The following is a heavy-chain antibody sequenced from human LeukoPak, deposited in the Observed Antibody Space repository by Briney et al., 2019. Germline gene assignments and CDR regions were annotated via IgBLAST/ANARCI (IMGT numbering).Heavy chain of an antibody. V-gene: IGHV3-33*01. J-gene: IGHJ4*02. CDR2: IWYDGSNK. D-gene: IGHD4-17*01. Sequence: GGSLRLSCAASGFTFSSYGMHWVRQAPGKGLEWVAVIWYDGSNKYLADSVKGRFTISRDNSKNTLYLQMNSLRAEDTAVYYCARETGSAVGSTDFDYWGQGTLVTVSS. CDR3: ARETGSAVGSTDFDY. CDR1: GFTFSSYG.